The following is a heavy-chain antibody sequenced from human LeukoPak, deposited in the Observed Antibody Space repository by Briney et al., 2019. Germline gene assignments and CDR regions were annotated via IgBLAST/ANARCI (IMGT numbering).Heavy chain of an antibody. V-gene: IGHV1-2*02. CDR3: ARLAAVPG. D-gene: IGHD6-19*01. CDR2: IHPNSGGT. J-gene: IGHJ1*01. Sequence: ASVKVSCKASGYTFTGYYLHWVRQAPGQGLEWMGWIHPNSGGTNSAQKFQGRVTMTRDTSISTAYMELRSLRSDDTAVYYCARLAAVPGWGQGTLVSVSS. CDR1: GYTFTGYY.